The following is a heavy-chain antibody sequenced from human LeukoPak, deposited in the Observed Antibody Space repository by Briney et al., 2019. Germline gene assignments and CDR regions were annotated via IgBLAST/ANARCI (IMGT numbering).Heavy chain of an antibody. V-gene: IGHV3-43*02. CDR3: AKHDGEYPYDSSGYYSVGGH. Sequence: VGALRLSYAASGFTIDAYAMHWVRPPPGHGQKWVSPIIGDGGSTYYADSLHGRFTTSRDNTKNSKYLQINRNRTEANRLHFTAKHDGEYPYDSSGYYSVGGHWGQGTLVSVSS. J-gene: IGHJ4*02. CDR2: IIGDGGST. CDR1: GFTIDAYA. D-gene: IGHD3-22*01.